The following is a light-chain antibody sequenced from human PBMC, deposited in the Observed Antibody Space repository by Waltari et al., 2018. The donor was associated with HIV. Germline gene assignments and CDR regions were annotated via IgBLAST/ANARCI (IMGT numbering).Light chain of an antibody. CDR1: QSVSSN. Sequence: ELVMTQSPATLSVSPGERATLSCRASQSVSSNLAWYQQKPGQAPRVLIYGASTRATGIPARFSGSGSGTEFTLTISSLQSEDFAVYYCHQYNNWPQTFGQGTKVEIK. CDR2: GAS. J-gene: IGKJ1*01. V-gene: IGKV3-15*01. CDR3: HQYNNWPQT.